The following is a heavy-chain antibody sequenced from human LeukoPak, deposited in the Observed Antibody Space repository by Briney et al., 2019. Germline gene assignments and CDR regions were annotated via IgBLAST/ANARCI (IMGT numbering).Heavy chain of an antibody. J-gene: IGHJ4*02. V-gene: IGHV3-20*04. CDR3: AKRSNSGWNLDY. D-gene: IGHD6-19*01. CDR1: GFTVSSNY. CDR2: INWSGGRA. Sequence: PGGSLRLSCAASGFTVSSNYMSWVRQAPGKGLEWVSGINWSGGRAGYADSVKGRFTISRDNAKNSLYLQMNSLRAEDTALYYCAKRSNSGWNLDYWGQGTLVTVSS.